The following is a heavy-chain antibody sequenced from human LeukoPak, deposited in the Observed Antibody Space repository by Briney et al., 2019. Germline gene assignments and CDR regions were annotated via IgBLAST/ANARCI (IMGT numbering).Heavy chain of an antibody. CDR2: ISWDGGST. CDR1: GFTFDDYA. D-gene: IGHD2-21*01. J-gene: IGHJ4*02. V-gene: IGHV3-43D*03. CDR3: AKAYCGGDCYLGYFDY. Sequence: GGSLRLSCAASGFTFDDYAMHWARQAPGKGLEWVSLISWDGGSTYYADSVKGRFTISRDNSKNSLYLQMNSLRAEDTASYYCAKAYCGGDCYLGYFDYWGQGTLVTVSS.